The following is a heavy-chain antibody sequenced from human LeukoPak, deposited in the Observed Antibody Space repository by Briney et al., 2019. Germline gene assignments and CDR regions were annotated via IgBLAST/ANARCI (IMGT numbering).Heavy chain of an antibody. J-gene: IGHJ6*02. V-gene: IGHV3-7*05. D-gene: IGHD6-6*01. CDR2: IKQDGSEE. CDR3: ARDPYSSTWSYGMDV. Sequence: PGGSLRVSCAASGFTFTSYCMSWVRQAPGKGLEWVANIKQDGSEEMYVDSVKGRFTISRDNAKNSLFLQMNPLRAEDTAVYYCARDPYSSTWSYGMDVWGQGTTVTVSS. CDR1: GFTFTSYC.